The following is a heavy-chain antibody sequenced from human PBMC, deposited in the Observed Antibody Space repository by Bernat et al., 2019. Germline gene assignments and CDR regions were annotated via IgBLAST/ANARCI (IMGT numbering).Heavy chain of an antibody. CDR1: GGSISSSSYY. CDR3: ARGQGGGNSVYFDL. Sequence: QLQLQESGPGLVKPSETLSLTCTVSGGSISSSSYYWGWIRQPPGKGLEWIGSIYYSGSTYYNPSLKSRVTISVDTSKNQFSLKLSSVTAADATVYYCARGQGGGNSVYFDLWGRGTLVTVSS. V-gene: IGHV4-39*01. D-gene: IGHD4-23*01. CDR2: IYYSGST. J-gene: IGHJ2*01.